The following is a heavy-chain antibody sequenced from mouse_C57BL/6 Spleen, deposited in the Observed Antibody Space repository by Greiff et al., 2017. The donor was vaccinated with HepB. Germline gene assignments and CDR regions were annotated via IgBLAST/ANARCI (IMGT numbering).Heavy chain of an antibody. D-gene: IGHD6-1*01. CDR1: GFPFSSYA. CDR2: ISDGGSYT. CDR3: ARDASDHWYFDV. J-gene: IGHJ1*03. Sequence: EVKLMESGGGLVKPGGSLKLSCAASGFPFSSYAMSWVRQTPEKRLGWVATISDGGSYTYYPDNVKGRFTTSRDNAKNNLYLQMSHLKSEDTAMYYCARDASDHWYFDVWGTGTTVTVSS. V-gene: IGHV5-4*01.